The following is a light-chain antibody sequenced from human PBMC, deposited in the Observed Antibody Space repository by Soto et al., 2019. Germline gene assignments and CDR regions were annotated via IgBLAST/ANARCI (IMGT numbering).Light chain of an antibody. CDR1: QSISSW. CDR3: QQYNSYRRTWT. J-gene: IGKJ1*01. V-gene: IGKV1-5*01. Sequence: DIQMTQSPSTLSASVGDRVTITCRASQSISSWLAWYQQKPGKAPKLLIYDASSLESGVPSRFSGSGSGTEFTLPISSLQPDDFATYYCQQYNSYRRTWTFGQGTKVEIK. CDR2: DAS.